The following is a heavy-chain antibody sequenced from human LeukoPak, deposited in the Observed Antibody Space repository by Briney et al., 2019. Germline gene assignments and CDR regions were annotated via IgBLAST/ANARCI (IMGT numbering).Heavy chain of an antibody. V-gene: IGHV3-30*02. J-gene: IGHJ4*02. D-gene: IGHD1-1*01. Sequence: GGSLRLSCSASGFTFSTYGMHWVRQAPGKGLEWVAFIRYDGSDKYYADSVKGRFTISRDNSKNTVYLQMNSLRAEDTAVYYCATESWNDSLGLYYWGQGTLVTVSS. CDR2: IRYDGSDK. CDR3: ATESWNDSLGLYY. CDR1: GFTFSTYG.